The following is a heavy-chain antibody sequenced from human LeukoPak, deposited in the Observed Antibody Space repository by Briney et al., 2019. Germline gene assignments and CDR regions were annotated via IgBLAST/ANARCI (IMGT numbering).Heavy chain of an antibody. CDR3: AVGDGDYVLGPEYFQH. CDR1: GFTVSSNY. Sequence: PGGSLRLSCAASGFTVSSNYMSWVRQAPGKGLEWVSVIYSGGSTYYADSVKGRFTISRDNSKNTLYLQINSLRAEDTAVYYCAVGDGDYVLGPEYFQHWGQGTLVTVSS. CDR2: IYSGGST. J-gene: IGHJ1*01. D-gene: IGHD4-17*01. V-gene: IGHV3-66*02.